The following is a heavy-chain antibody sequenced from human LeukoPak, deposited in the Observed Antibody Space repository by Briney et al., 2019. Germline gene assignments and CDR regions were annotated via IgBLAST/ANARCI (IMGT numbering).Heavy chain of an antibody. CDR2: ISGSGGST. V-gene: IGHV3-23*01. D-gene: IGHD2-2*01. Sequence: GGSLRLSCAASGFTFSSYAMRWVRQAPGKGLEWVSAISGSGGSTYYADSVKGRFTISRDNSKNTLYLQMNSLRAEDTAVYYCAKGRELLWRTYYFDYWGQGTLVTVSS. CDR1: GFTFSSYA. CDR3: AKGRELLWRTYYFDY. J-gene: IGHJ4*02.